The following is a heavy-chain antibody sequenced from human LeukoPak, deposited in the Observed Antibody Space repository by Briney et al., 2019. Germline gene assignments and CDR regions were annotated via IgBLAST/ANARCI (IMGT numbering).Heavy chain of an antibody. J-gene: IGHJ6*02. CDR3: ARFLGRSYGMDV. D-gene: IGHD3-3*01. V-gene: IGHV1-3*01. Sequence: ASVKVSCMASGYTFTSYSMHWVRQAPGQRLEWMGWINAGNGNTKFSQKFQGRVTITRDTSASTAYMELSSLRSEDTAVYYCARFLGRSYGMDVWGQGTTVTVSS. CDR1: GYTFTSYS. CDR2: INAGNGNT.